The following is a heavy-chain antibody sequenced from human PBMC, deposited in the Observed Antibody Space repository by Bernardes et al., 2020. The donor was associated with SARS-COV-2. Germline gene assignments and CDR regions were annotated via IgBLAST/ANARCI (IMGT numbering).Heavy chain of an antibody. CDR1: GFTFTKYW. Sequence: VGSLILSCVGSGFTFTKYWMHWGRQAPGHGLVWVARINGDGNNRDYADSVRGRFTISRDNVKSAVYLQMNSLRDDDTAVYYCATGGDGRTAPGMDVWGRGTTVTVSS. CDR3: ATGGDGRTAPGMDV. J-gene: IGHJ6*02. V-gene: IGHV3-74*01. D-gene: IGHD3-16*01. CDR2: INGDGNNR.